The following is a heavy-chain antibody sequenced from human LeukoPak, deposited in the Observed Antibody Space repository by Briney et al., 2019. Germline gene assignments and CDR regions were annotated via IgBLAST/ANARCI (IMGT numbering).Heavy chain of an antibody. D-gene: IGHD3-3*01. CDR1: GFTFSSYW. CDR2: ISSSSSTI. V-gene: IGHV3-48*01. J-gene: IGHJ4*02. CDR3: ARDYDFWSGGYFDY. Sequence: PGGSLRLSCAASGFTFSSYWMNWVRQAPGKGLEWVSYISSSSSTIYYADSVKGRFTISRDNAKNSLYLQMYSLRAEDTAVYYCARDYDFWSGGYFDYWGQGTLVTVSS.